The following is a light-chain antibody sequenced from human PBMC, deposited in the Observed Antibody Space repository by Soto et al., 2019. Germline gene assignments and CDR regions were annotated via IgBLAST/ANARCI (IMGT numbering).Light chain of an antibody. Sequence: QSAPTQPASVSGSPGQSITISCTGTSSDVGGYKYVSWYQQHPGKAPKLMIYDVSNRPSGVSNRFSGSKSGNTASLTISGLQAEDEADYYCSAYRSSSTLYIFGSGTKVTVL. J-gene: IGLJ1*01. V-gene: IGLV2-14*01. CDR2: DVS. CDR3: SAYRSSSTLYI. CDR1: SSDVGGYKY.